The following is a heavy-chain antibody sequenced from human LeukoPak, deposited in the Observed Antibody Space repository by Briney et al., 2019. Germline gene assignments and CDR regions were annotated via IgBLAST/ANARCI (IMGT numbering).Heavy chain of an antibody. CDR2: INSNGGST. J-gene: IGHJ4*02. CDR3: ARRGSYYGDSMDY. Sequence: GRSLRLSCAASGFTFSSHAMHWVRQGPGKGLEYVSGINSNGGSTYHANSVKGRFTISRDNSNNTLYLQMGSLRAEDMAVYYCARRGSYYGDSMDYWGQGTLVTVSS. V-gene: IGHV3-64*01. D-gene: IGHD1-26*01. CDR1: GFTFSSHA.